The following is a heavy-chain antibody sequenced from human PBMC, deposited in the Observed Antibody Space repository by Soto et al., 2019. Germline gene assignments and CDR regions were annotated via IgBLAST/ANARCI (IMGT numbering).Heavy chain of an antibody. CDR1: GGTFSDFA. CDR3: ARDPIQLRFGKYSFIGIDV. J-gene: IGHJ6*02. V-gene: IGHV1-69*06. Sequence: QVQLVQPGAEMRKPGSSLRVSCKASGGTFSDFAFSWVRQAPGQGLEWMGGIVPRFGSPNYAQKLGGRVTISVDTSTSTVYMEVDSLRFDDTAVYFCARDPIQLRFGKYSFIGIDVWGQGTTITVSS. CDR2: IVPRFGSP. D-gene: IGHD3-3*01.